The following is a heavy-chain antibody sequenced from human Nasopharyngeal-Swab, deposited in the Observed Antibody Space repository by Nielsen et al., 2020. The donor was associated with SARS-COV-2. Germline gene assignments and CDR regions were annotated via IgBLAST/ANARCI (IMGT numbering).Heavy chain of an antibody. Sequence: SETLSLTCAVSGGSISSSNWWSWVRQPPGKGLEWVGEIYHSGSTNYNPSLKSRVTISLDTSKNHFSLKLRSVTAADTAVYYCARGLSGVVPAPILGLGPFYSYYYMDVWGKGTTVTVSS. V-gene: IGHV4-4*02. J-gene: IGHJ6*03. CDR2: IYHSGST. CDR1: GGSISSSNW. CDR3: ARGLSGVVPAPILGLGPFYSYYYMDV. D-gene: IGHD2-2*01.